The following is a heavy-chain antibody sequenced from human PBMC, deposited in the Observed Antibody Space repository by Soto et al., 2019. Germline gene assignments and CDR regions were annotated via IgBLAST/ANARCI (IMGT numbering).Heavy chain of an antibody. D-gene: IGHD5-12*01. Sequence: GESLKISCKGSGYSFTSYWIGWVRQLPGKGLEWMGIIYPGDSDTRYSPSFQGQVTISADKSISTAYLQWSSLKASDTAMYYCALLEMATIYKNWFDPWGQGTLVTVSS. CDR3: ALLEMATIYKNWFDP. V-gene: IGHV5-51*01. CDR1: GYSFTSYW. CDR2: IYPGDSDT. J-gene: IGHJ5*02.